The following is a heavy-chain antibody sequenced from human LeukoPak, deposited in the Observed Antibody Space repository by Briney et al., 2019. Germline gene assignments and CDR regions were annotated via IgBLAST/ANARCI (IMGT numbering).Heavy chain of an antibody. CDR3: AKRVSWGATYFDY. CDR1: GFTFSTYG. V-gene: IGHV3-33*06. CDR2: IWYDGSNK. D-gene: IGHD3-16*01. J-gene: IGHJ4*02. Sequence: PGRSLRLSCAVSGFTFSTYGMHCVRQAPGKGLEWVAAIWYDGSNKYYADSVKGRFTISRDNSKNTLYLQMNGLRAEDTALYYCAKRVSWGATYFDYWGQGTLVTVSS.